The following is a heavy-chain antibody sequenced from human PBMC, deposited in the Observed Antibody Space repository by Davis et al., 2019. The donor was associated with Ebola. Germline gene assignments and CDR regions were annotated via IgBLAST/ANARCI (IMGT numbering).Heavy chain of an antibody. D-gene: IGHD6-13*01. V-gene: IGHV4-39*01. J-gene: IGHJ4*02. Sequence: MPSETLSLTCTVSGGSISSSSYYWGWIRQPPGKGLEWIGSIYYSGSTYYNPSLKSRVTISVDTSKNQFSLKLSSVTAADTAVYYCAKLSAYSSSWPFDYWGQGTLVTVSS. CDR3: AKLSAYSSSWPFDY. CDR1: GGSISSSSYY. CDR2: IYYSGST.